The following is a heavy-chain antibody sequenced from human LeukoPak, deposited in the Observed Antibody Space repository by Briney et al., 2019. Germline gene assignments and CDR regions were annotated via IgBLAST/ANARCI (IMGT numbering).Heavy chain of an antibody. CDR1: GFTFSSYW. Sequence: GGSLRLSCAASGFTFSSYWMSWVRQAPGKGLEWVSAISGSGGSTYYADSVKGRFTISRDNSKNTLYLQMNSLRAEDTAVYYCANIPYYYDSSGYYPFDYWGQGTLVTVSS. D-gene: IGHD3-22*01. J-gene: IGHJ4*02. CDR3: ANIPYYYDSSGYYPFDY. CDR2: ISGSGGST. V-gene: IGHV3-23*01.